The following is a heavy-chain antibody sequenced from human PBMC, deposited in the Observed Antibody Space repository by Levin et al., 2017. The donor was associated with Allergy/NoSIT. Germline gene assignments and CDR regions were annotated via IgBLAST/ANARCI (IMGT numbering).Heavy chain of an antibody. D-gene: IGHD4-11*01. CDR1: GGSLSGYY. Sequence: ETLSLTCTVSGGSLSGYYWSWVRQPPGKGLEWIGFMHWSGTTNYNPSFESRVTISIDTSKNQFSLKLSSVTDADTAVYYCARGDYRFNDYWGQGTLVTVSS. CDR2: MHWSGTT. CDR3: ARGDYRFNDY. V-gene: IGHV4-59*01. J-gene: IGHJ4*02.